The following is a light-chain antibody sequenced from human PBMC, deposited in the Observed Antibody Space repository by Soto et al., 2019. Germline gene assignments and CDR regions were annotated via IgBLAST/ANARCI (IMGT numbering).Light chain of an antibody. CDR3: QLYFRTPPT. V-gene: IGKV3-20*01. J-gene: IGKJ3*01. CDR1: QSVTKS. CDR2: GAS. Sequence: EIVLTQSPGTLSLSPGERATLSCRASQSVTKSLAWYQQKPGQAPRLLIYGASSRATGIPDRFSGSGSGTDFTLTISRLEPEDFAVYYCQLYFRTPPTFGPGTKV.